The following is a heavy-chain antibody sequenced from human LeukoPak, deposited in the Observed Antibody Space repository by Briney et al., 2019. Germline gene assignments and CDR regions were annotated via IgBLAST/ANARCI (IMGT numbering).Heavy chain of an antibody. J-gene: IGHJ6*02. CDR2: INPNSGGT. CDR1: GYTFTGYY. V-gene: IGHV1-2*02. CDR3: ARDVEAAAGTLNPGYGMDV. D-gene: IGHD6-13*01. Sequence: ASVKVSCKASGYTFTGYYMHWVRQAPGQGLEWMGWINPNSGGTNYAQKFQGRATMTRDTSISTAYMELSRLRSDDTAVYYCARDVEAAAGTLNPGYGMDVWGQGTTVTVSS.